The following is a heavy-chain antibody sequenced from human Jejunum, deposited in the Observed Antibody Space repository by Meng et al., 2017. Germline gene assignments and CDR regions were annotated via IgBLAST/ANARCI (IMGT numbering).Heavy chain of an antibody. D-gene: IGHD1/OR15-1a*01. CDR1: GVSVNTPNW. J-gene: IGHJ5*02. CDR3: ARVREVPLGTGDWFDP. CDR2: IYHTGST. V-gene: IGHV4-4*02. Sequence: QVRLQELGPGVVKPSWTLSLTCDVSGVSVNTPNWWSWVRHSPGKGLEWIGEIYHTGSTNYNPSLKSRVSVSMDGSKNQFSLKLTSVTAADTAVYFCARVREVPLGTGDWFDPWGQGTLVTVSS.